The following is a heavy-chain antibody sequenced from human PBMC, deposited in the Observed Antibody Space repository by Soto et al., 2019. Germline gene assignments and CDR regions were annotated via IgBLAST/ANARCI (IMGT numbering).Heavy chain of an antibody. Sequence: PGGSLRLSCAASGFAFSSHWMHWVRQAPGKGLVWVSRINSDGTNTNYADSVKGRFTISRDNAKNTLFLQMDSLRVEDTAVYYWARDRDTILIVFGTVDEGMDVWGQGTTVTVSS. V-gene: IGHV3-74*01. D-gene: IGHD2-8*01. CDR1: GFAFSSHW. CDR2: INSDGTNT. CDR3: ARDRDTILIVFGTVDEGMDV. J-gene: IGHJ6*02.